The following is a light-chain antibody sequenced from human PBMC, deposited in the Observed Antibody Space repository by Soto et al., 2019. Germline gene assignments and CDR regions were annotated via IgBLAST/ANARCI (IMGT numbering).Light chain of an antibody. CDR1: SSKIGSNT. V-gene: IGLV1-44*01. CDR2: SNN. Sequence: QSVLTQSPSASGTPGQRFTISCSGSSSKIGSNTVNWYQQLPGTAPKLLIYSNNHPPSGVPDRFSGSKSGTSASLAISGLQSEDEADYYCAAWDDSLNGPVFGGGTKLTVL. J-gene: IGLJ3*02. CDR3: AAWDDSLNGPV.